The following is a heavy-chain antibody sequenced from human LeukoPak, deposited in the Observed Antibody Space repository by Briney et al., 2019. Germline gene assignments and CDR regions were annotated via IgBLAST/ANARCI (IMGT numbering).Heavy chain of an antibody. D-gene: IGHD4-23*01. Sequence: GGSLRLSCAASGFTFSSYAMHWVRQAPGEGLEWVANMRDDGSEEFYVNSVKGRFTISRDNAKNSLYLQMDSLRAEDTAVYYCAKDPSGGIEYFQHWGQGTLVTVSS. V-gene: IGHV3-7*01. J-gene: IGHJ1*01. CDR3: AKDPSGGIEYFQH. CDR2: MRDDGSEE. CDR1: GFTFSSYA.